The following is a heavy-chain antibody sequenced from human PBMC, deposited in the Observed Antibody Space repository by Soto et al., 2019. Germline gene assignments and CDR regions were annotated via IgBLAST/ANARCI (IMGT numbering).Heavy chain of an antibody. Sequence: GGSLRLSCAASGFTFSSYWMSWVRQAPGKGLEWVANIKQDGSEKYYVDSVKGRFTISRDNAKNSLYLQMNSLRAEDTAVYYCARGGTIAAAGLYYYMDVWGKGTTVTVSS. D-gene: IGHD6-13*01. CDR2: IKQDGSEK. J-gene: IGHJ6*03. V-gene: IGHV3-7*04. CDR1: GFTFSSYW. CDR3: ARGGTIAAAGLYYYMDV.